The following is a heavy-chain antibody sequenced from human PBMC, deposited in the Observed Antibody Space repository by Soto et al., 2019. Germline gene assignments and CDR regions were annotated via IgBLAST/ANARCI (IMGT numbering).Heavy chain of an antibody. D-gene: IGHD3-3*01. CDR2: IWYDGSNK. CDR3: ARGYYDFWSGQFDY. V-gene: IGHV3-33*01. Sequence: QVQLVESGGGVVQPGRSLRLSCAASGFTFSSYGMHWVRQAPGKGLEWVAVIWYDGSNKYYADSVKGRFTISRDNSKNTLYLQMNSLRAEDTAVYYCARGYYDFWSGQFDYCGQGTMVTVSS. J-gene: IGHJ4*02. CDR1: GFTFSSYG.